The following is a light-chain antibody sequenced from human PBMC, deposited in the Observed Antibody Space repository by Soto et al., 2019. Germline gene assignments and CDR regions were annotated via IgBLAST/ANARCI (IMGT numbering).Light chain of an antibody. CDR1: NIGSKS. V-gene: IGLV3-21*01. Sequence: SYELTQPPSVSVAPGKTARITCGGNNIGSKSVHWYQQKPGQAPVLVIYYDSDRPSGIPERFSGSNSGNTATLTLSRVEAGDEADYYCLFGGGTKLTVL. J-gene: IGLJ3*02. CDR3: L. CDR2: YDS.